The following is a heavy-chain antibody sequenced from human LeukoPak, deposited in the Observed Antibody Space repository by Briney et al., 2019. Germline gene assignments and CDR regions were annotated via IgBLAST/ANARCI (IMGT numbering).Heavy chain of an antibody. J-gene: IGHJ4*02. V-gene: IGHV4-4*02. CDR2: IYHSGST. CDR1: GGSISSSNW. Sequence: SETLSLTCAVFGGSISSSNWWSWVRQPPGKGLEWIGEIYHSGSTNYNPSLKSRVTISVDKSKNQFSLKLSSVTAADTAVYYCARGGRPLITMIGSLGYWGQGTLVTVSS. CDR3: ARGGRPLITMIGSLGY. D-gene: IGHD3-22*01.